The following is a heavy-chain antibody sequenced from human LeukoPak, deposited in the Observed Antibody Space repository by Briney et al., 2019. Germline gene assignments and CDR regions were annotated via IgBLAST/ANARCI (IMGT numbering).Heavy chain of an antibody. V-gene: IGHV4-31*03. D-gene: IGHD3-22*01. CDR1: GGSISSGGYY. Sequence: SETLSLTCTVSGGSISSGGYYWSWIRQHPGKGLEWIGYIYYSGSTYYNPSLKSRVTISVDTSKNQFPLKLSSVTAADTAVYYCARVPIPYYDSSGYLIDYWGQGTLVTVSS. J-gene: IGHJ4*02. CDR3: ARVPIPYYDSSGYLIDY. CDR2: IYYSGST.